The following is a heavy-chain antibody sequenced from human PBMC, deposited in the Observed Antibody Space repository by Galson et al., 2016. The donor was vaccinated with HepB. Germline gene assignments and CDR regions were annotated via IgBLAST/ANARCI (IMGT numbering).Heavy chain of an antibody. CDR2: ISYDGSNE. J-gene: IGHJ4*02. V-gene: IGHV3-30*18. Sequence: SLRLSCAASQFTFSSYGMHWVRLAPGKGLEWVAVISYDGSNEYYGDSVKGRFTISRDNSKSTLYLQTNNVTTEDTAVYYCAKTPRILRYFDWITGLDYWGQGTLVIVSS. CDR1: QFTFSSYG. D-gene: IGHD3-9*01. CDR3: AKTPRILRYFDWITGLDY.